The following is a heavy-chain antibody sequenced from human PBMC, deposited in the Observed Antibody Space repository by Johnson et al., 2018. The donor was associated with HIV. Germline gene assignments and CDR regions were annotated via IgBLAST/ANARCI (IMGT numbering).Heavy chain of an antibody. Sequence: QVQLVESGRGVVQPGRSLRLSCAASGFTFSSYAMHWVRQAPGKGLEWVAVISYDGSNKYYADSVKGRFTISRDNSKNTLYLQMNSLRAEDTAVYYCAKDLNWGYSSRPLPPSDAFDIWGQGTMVTVSS. V-gene: IGHV3-30-3*01. CDR2: ISYDGSNK. J-gene: IGHJ3*02. CDR1: GFTFSSYA. D-gene: IGHD6-13*01. CDR3: AKDLNWGYSSRPLPPSDAFDI.